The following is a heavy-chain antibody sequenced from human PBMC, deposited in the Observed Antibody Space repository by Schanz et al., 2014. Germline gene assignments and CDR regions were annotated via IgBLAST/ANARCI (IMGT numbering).Heavy chain of an antibody. CDR1: GGSITNSY. D-gene: IGHD1-26*01. CDR3: ARHGRSGPAWDFYYNYAMDV. Sequence: QVRLQESGPGLVKPSETLSLTCTVSGGSITNSYYSWIRQPPGKGLEWIGYFYSSGSTNCNPSLKSRATLSRDTSTRHFSLKLSSVTAADTAIYYCARHGRSGPAWDFYYNYAMDVWGQGATVTVSS. J-gene: IGHJ6*02. V-gene: IGHV4-59*08. CDR2: FYSSGST.